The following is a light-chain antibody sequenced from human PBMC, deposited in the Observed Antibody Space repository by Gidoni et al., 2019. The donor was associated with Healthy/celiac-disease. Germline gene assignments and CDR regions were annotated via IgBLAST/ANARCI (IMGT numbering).Light chain of an antibody. CDR1: QSVSSY. J-gene: IGKJ3*01. CDR3: QQRSNWPPRFT. V-gene: IGKV3-11*01. Sequence: EIVLQQSPATLSLSPGERATLSCRASQSVSSYFAWYQQKPGQAPRLLIYDASNRATGIPARFSGSGSGTDFTLTISSLEPEDFAVYYCQQRSNWPPRFTFXPXTKVDIK. CDR2: DAS.